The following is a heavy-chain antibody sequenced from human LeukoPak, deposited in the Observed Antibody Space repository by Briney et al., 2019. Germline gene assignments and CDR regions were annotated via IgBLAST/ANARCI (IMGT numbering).Heavy chain of an antibody. CDR1: GGSISSSSYY. V-gene: IGHV4-39*01. Sequence: SETLSLTCTVSGGSISSSSYYWGWIRQPPGKGLEWIGSIYYSGSTYYNPSLKSRVTISVDTSKNQFSLKLSSVTAAVTAVYYCARFTVAGTVFFDYWGQGTLVTVSS. CDR3: ARFTVAGTVFFDY. CDR2: IYYSGST. J-gene: IGHJ4*02. D-gene: IGHD6-19*01.